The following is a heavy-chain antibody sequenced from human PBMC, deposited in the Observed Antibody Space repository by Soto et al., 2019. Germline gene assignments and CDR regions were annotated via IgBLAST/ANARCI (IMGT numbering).Heavy chain of an antibody. CDR3: AKDGNSGSYYLFDY. J-gene: IGHJ4*02. CDR2: ISGSGGST. Sequence: GGSLRLSCAASGFTFSNYAMSWVRQAPGKGLEWVSSISGSGGSTHYADSVKGRFTISRDNTKNSLYLQMNSLRTEDTALYYCAKDGNSGSYYLFDYWGQGTLVTVSS. V-gene: IGHV3-23*01. CDR1: GFTFSNYA. D-gene: IGHD1-26*01.